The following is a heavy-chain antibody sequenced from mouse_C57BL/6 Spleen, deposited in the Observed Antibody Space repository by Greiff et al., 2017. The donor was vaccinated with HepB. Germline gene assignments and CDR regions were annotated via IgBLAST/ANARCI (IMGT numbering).Heavy chain of an antibody. CDR1: GYTFTSYW. D-gene: IGHD2-4*01. Sequence: VQLQQSGTELVKPGASVKLSCKASGYTFTSYWMHWVKQRPGQGLEWIGNINPSNGGTNYNEKFKSKATLTVDKSSSTAYMQLSSLTSEDSAVYYCARTLYYDYDGYFDVWGTRTTVTVSS. CDR3: ARTLYYDYDGYFDV. J-gene: IGHJ1*03. CDR2: INPSNGGT. V-gene: IGHV1-53*01.